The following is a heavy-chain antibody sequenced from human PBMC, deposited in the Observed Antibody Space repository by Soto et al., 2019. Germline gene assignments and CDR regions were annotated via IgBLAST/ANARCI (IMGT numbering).Heavy chain of an antibody. V-gene: IGHV1-69*02. CDR3: ARVDFYYYGMDV. Sequence: QVQLVQSGAEVKKPGSSVKVSCKASGSTFSSYTISWVRQAPGQGLEWMGRIIPILGIANYAQKFQGRVTTTADKSTSTAYMELSSLRSEDTAVYYCARVDFYYYGMDVWGQGTTVTVSS. J-gene: IGHJ6*02. CDR1: GSTFSSYT. CDR2: IIPILGIA.